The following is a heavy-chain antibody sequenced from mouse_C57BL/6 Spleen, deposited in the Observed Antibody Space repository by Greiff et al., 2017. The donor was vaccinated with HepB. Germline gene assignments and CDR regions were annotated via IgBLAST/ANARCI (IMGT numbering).Heavy chain of an antibody. CDR1: GYAFSSYW. J-gene: IGHJ2*01. V-gene: IGHV1-80*01. D-gene: IGHD2-1*01. CDR3: ARDGNYLSSLDY. Sequence: VQLQQSGAELVKPGASVKISCKASGYAFSSYWMNWVKQRPGKGLEWIGQIYPGDGDTNYNGKFKGKATLTADKSSSTAYMQLSSLTSEDSAVYVCARDGNYLSSLDYWGQGTTLTVSS. CDR2: IYPGDGDT.